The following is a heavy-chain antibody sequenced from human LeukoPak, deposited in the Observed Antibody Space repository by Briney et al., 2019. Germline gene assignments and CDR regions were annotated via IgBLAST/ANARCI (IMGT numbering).Heavy chain of an antibody. V-gene: IGHV3-30*04. CDR3: ARPAAAGRIVATFAY. CDR1: GFTFSSYA. Sequence: GGSLRLSCAASGFTFSSYAMHWVRQAPGKGLAWVAIISYNGINKYYADSVKGRFTISQDNSKNTLYLHMNSLRAEDTAVYYCARPAAAGRIVATFAYWGQGTLVTVSS. J-gene: IGHJ4*02. CDR2: ISYNGINK. D-gene: IGHD5-12*01.